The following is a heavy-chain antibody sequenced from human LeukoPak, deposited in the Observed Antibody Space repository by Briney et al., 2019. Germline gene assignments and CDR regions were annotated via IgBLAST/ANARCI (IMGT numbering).Heavy chain of an antibody. Sequence: PSETLSLTCTVSDGSISSGDYYWSWIRQPPGKGLEWIGYIYYSGSTYYNPSLKSRVTISVDTSKNQFSLKLSSVTAADTAVYYCASNLSEDAFDIWGQGTMVTVSS. CDR2: IYYSGST. CDR1: DGSISSGDYY. CDR3: ASNLSEDAFDI. J-gene: IGHJ3*02. V-gene: IGHV4-30-4*01.